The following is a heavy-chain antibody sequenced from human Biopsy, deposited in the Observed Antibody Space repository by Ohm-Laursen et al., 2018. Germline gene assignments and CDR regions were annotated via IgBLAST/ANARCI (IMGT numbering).Heavy chain of an antibody. CDR2: ISSTSSHI. CDR3: AKGNLPPARGPLNYYFYGMDV. D-gene: IGHD2/OR15-2a*01. Sequence: SLRLSCSASGFTLSDYSMIWVRQAPGKGLEWVSSISSTSSHINYADSVKGRFTISRDNAKNSLYLQMNNLRTEDTALYYCAKGNLPPARGPLNYYFYGMDVWGQGTTVTVS. CDR1: GFTLSDYS. J-gene: IGHJ6*02. V-gene: IGHV3-21*04.